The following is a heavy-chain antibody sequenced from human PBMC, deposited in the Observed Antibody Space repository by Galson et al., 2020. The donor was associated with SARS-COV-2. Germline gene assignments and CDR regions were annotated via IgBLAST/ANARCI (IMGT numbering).Heavy chain of an antibody. CDR3: TTGSTVPDY. V-gene: IGHV3-15*01. Sequence: GGSLRLSCAASGFTISNAWMNWVRQAPGKGLEWVGRIKSQTDGGTTDYAAPVKGRFTISRDDSKNTLYVQMNSLQSEDTGVYYCTTGSTVPDYWGQGTLVIVSS. CDR1: GFTISNAW. CDR2: IKSQTDGGTT. J-gene: IGHJ4*02. D-gene: IGHD4-17*01.